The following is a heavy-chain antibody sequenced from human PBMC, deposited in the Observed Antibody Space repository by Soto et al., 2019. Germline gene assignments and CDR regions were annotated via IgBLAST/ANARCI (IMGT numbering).Heavy chain of an antibody. CDR1: GYTFTDYY. CDR3: ARRKERSGPHYFDY. V-gene: IGHV1-2*02. Sequence: GASVKVSCKASGYTFTDYYMHWVRQAPGQGLEWMGWINPNSGDTNYAQKFQGRVTMTRDTSISTAYMDLSGLRPDDTAVYYCARRKERSGPHYFDYWGQGSQVTVSS. D-gene: IGHD6-25*01. J-gene: IGHJ4*02. CDR2: INPNSGDT.